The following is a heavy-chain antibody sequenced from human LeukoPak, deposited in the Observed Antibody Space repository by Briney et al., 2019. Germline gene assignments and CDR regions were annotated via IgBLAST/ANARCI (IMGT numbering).Heavy chain of an antibody. V-gene: IGHV4-34*01. CDR3: ARGRPRGYYYYYYMDV. D-gene: IGHD6-6*01. J-gene: IGHJ6*03. CDR1: GGSFSGYY. Sequence: SETLSLTCAVYGGSFSGYYWSWIRQPPGKGLEWIGEINHSGSTNYNPSLKGRVTISVDTSKNQFSLKLSSVTAADTAVYYCARGRPRGYYYYYYMDVWGKGTTVTVSS. CDR2: INHSGST.